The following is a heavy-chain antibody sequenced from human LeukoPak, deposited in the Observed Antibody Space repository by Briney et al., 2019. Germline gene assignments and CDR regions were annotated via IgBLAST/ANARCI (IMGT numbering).Heavy chain of an antibody. CDR2: TSYDESIK. CDR3: AKEGSGASRLYNYYGLDV. V-gene: IGHV3-30*18. Sequence: GGSLRLSCAASGFSFSTFAMHWARQTPGKGLEWVALTSYDESIKEYADSVKGRFTISRDNSKNVLFLEMNGLRPDDTGLYYFAKEGSGASRLYNYYGLDVWGQGTTVTVSS. J-gene: IGHJ6*02. CDR1: GFSFSTFA. D-gene: IGHD5-24*01.